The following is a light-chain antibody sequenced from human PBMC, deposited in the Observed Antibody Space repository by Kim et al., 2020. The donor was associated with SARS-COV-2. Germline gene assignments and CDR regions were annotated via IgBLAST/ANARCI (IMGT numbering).Light chain of an antibody. Sequence: DILMTQSPSSVSASVGDRVTITCRASQDISRWLAWYQQKSGKAPKLLIYSASSLQSGVPPRFSGSGSGTEFTLTISSLQPEDFATYYCQQADSFPLTFGGGTKVDIK. J-gene: IGKJ4*01. CDR2: SAS. V-gene: IGKV1-12*01. CDR1: QDISRW. CDR3: QQADSFPLT.